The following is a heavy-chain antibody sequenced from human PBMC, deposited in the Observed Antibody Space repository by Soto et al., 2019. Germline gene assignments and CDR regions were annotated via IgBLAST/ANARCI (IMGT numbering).Heavy chain of an antibody. CDR1: GFTFTSSA. CDR2: IVVGSGNT. V-gene: IGHV1-58*01. D-gene: IGHD3-10*01. J-gene: IGHJ6*02. Sequence: QMQLVQSGPEVKTPGTSVKVSCKASGFTFTSSAVQWVRQARGQRLAWIGWIVVGSGNTNYEQKFQERVTVTRHMSTSTAYMELSSLRSEDTAVYYCAADLNMVRGEYGMDVWGQGTTVTVSS. CDR3: AADLNMVRGEYGMDV.